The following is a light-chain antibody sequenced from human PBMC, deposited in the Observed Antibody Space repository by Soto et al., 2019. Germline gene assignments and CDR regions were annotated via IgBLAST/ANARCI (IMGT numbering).Light chain of an antibody. V-gene: IGLV1-51*01. J-gene: IGLJ1*01. CDR2: DDN. Sequence: QAVQTQPPSVSAAPGQKVTISCSGSSSNIGGNSVSWYQQLPGTAPKLLIYDDNKRPSGIPDRCSGSKSGTSSTLAITGFQTGDEADYYCGSWDSSLSAYVLGSGVKVTVL. CDR3: GSWDSSLSAYV. CDR1: SSNIGGNS.